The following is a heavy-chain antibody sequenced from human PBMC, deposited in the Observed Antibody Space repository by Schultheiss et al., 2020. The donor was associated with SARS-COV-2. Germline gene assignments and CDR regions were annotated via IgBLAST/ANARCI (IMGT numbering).Heavy chain of an antibody. J-gene: IGHJ6*02. CDR2: ITSDGSST. D-gene: IGHD3-3*02. CDR1: GFTFSSYA. V-gene: IGHV3-74*01. CDR3: VREQDATVASRSINYGMDV. Sequence: GGSLRLSCAASGFTFSSYAMSWVRQAPGKGLVWVSSITSDGSSTNYADSVKGRFNISRDNAKNTVFLQMNILAVEDTAVYYCVREQDATVASRSINYGMDVWGQGTTVTVSS.